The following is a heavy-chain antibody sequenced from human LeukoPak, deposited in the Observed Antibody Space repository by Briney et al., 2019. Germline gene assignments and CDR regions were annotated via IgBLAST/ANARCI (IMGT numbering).Heavy chain of an antibody. CDR3: AKDIMRYSSSWWEFDP. CDR1: GFTFDEYA. V-gene: IGHV3-9*01. J-gene: IGHJ5*02. Sequence: GGSLRLSCAASGFTFDEYAMHWVRQVPGKGLEWVSGISWNSINIGYVDSVKGRFTISRDNAKNSPDLEMNSLRAEDTALYYCAKDIMRYSSSWWEFDPWGQGTRVTVSS. D-gene: IGHD6-13*01. CDR2: ISWNSINI.